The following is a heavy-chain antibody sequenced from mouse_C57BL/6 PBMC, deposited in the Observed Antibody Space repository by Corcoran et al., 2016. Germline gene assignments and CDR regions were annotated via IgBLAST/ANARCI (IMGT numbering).Heavy chain of an antibody. Sequence: EVQLQQSGPELVKPGASVKISCKASGYTFTDYYMNWVKQSHGKSLEWIGDINPNNGGTSYNQKFKGKATLTVDKSSRTAYMELRSLTSEDSAVYYCARYYAMAYWGQGTTLTVSS. J-gene: IGHJ2*01. CDR3: ARYYAMAY. CDR1: GYTFTDYY. D-gene: IGHD1-1*02. CDR2: INPNNGGT. V-gene: IGHV1-26*01.